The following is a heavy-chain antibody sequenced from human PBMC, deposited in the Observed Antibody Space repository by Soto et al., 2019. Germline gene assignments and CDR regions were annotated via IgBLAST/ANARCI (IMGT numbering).Heavy chain of an antibody. CDR2: IYPGDSDT. CDR3: AREPEHYNYGMDV. CDR1: GYSFTSYW. J-gene: IGHJ6*02. Sequence: PGESLKISCKGSGYSFTSYWIGWVRQMPGKGLEWMGIIYPGDSDTRYSPSLQGQVTISADKSISTAYLQWSSLKASDTAMYYCAREPEHYNYGMDVWGQGTTVTVSS. V-gene: IGHV5-51*01.